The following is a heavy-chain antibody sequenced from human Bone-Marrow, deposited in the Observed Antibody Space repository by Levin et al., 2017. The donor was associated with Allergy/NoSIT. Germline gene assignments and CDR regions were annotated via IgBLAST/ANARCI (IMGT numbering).Heavy chain of an antibody. CDR2: ISTDGSNK. CDR1: GLTFSDYA. J-gene: IGHJ5*02. Sequence: LPGGSLRLSCEASGLTFSDYAMHWVRQAPGKGLEWVAVISTDGSNKYYADSVRGRFTIFRDNSKNTLYLQMSTARLEDTALYYSARGDWLDPWGQGTLVTVSA. D-gene: IGHD3-16*01. V-gene: IGHV3-30*04. CDR3: ARGDWLDP.